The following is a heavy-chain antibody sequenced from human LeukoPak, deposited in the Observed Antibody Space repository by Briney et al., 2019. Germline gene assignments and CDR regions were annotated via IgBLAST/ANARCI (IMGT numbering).Heavy chain of an antibody. CDR2: IDPNSGGT. D-gene: IGHD3-10*01. CDR1: GYTFTGYY. Sequence: ASVKVSCKASGYTFTGYYMYWVRQAPGQGLEWMGWIDPNSGGTNYAQRFLGSVTMTGDTSINTAFTEVRRLRSDDTAIYYCARGRGTTMVRGVITNYFDLWGRGSLVTVSS. J-gene: IGHJ2*01. CDR3: ARGRGTTMVRGVITNYFDL. V-gene: IGHV1-2*02.